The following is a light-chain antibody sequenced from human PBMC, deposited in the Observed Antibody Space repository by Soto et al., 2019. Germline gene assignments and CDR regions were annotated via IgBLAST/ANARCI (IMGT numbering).Light chain of an antibody. CDR1: QSLVHSDGNTY. CDR2: KVS. V-gene: IGKV2-30*02. Sequence: DVVMTQSPVSLPVTLGQPASISCRSSQSLVHSDGNTYFNWFHQRAGQSPRRLIYKVSNRDSGGPDRFSASGSVTDFTLKISRVEAEDVGVYYCMQGTHWPPTFGQGTKLEIK. J-gene: IGKJ2*01. CDR3: MQGTHWPPT.